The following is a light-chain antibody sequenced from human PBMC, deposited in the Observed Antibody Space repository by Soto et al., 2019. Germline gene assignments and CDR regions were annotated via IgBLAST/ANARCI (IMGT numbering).Light chain of an antibody. CDR1: QSVSSNH. V-gene: IGKV3-20*01. Sequence: EIVLTQSPGTLSLSPGERATLSCRASQSVSSNHLAWYQQKPGQAPRLLIYGASTRASGIPDRFSGSGSGTDFTLTISRLEPEGLAVYYCQRYGSSPLTFGGGTKVEIK. J-gene: IGKJ4*01. CDR2: GAS. CDR3: QRYGSSPLT.